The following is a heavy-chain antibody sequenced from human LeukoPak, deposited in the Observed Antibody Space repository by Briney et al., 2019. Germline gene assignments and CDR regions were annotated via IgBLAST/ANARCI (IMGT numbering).Heavy chain of an antibody. CDR3: AKNLGFVADC. CDR2: IYTGGSI. J-gene: IGHJ4*02. CDR1: GFTVSSHY. Sequence: GGSLRLSCAASGFTVSSHYMSWVRQAPGKGLEWVSVIYTGGSIQYADSVKGRFTISRDNSKNMVYLQMNSLRAEDTAVYYCAKNLGFVADCWGQGTLVTVSS. D-gene: IGHD3-16*02. V-gene: IGHV3-53*01.